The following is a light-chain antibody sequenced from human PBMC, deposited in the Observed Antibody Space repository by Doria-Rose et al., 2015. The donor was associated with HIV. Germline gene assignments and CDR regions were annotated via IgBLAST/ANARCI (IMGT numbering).Light chain of an antibody. CDR2: KAS. CDR1: QSINNW. CDR3: QQYNAYRT. V-gene: IGKV1-5*03. Sequence: DIQMTQSPSTLSASVGDRVTITCRTSQSINNWLAWYQQRPGKAPTILIYKASTLESGVPSRFSGSGSGTEFTLTTSSLQPEDIGTYYCQQYNAYRTFGQGTKVELK. J-gene: IGKJ1*01.